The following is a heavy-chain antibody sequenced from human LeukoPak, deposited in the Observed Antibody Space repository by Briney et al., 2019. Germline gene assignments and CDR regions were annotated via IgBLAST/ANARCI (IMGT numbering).Heavy chain of an antibody. V-gene: IGHV4-38-2*02. CDR3: ARADLMVRGVLDY. CDR1: GGSISSYY. J-gene: IGHJ4*02. Sequence: SETLSLTCTVSGGSISSYYWSWIRQPPGKGLEWIGSIYHGGSTFYNPSLKSRVTISEDTSKNQFSLRLTSVTAADTAVYYCARADLMVRGVLDYWGQGTLVTVSS. D-gene: IGHD3-10*01. CDR2: IYHGGST.